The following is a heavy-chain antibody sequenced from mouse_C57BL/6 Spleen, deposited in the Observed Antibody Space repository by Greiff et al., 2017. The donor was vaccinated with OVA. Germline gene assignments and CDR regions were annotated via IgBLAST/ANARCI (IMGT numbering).Heavy chain of an antibody. Sequence: EVKLQESGPELVKPGASVKISCKASGYSFTDYNMNWVKQSNGKSLEWIGVINPNYGTTSYNQKFKGKATLTVDQSSSTAYMQLNSLTSEDSAVYYCATYYYGGSYFDYWGQGTTLTVSS. CDR3: ATYYYGGSYFDY. V-gene: IGHV1-39*01. CDR1: GYSFTDYN. J-gene: IGHJ2*01. D-gene: IGHD1-1*01. CDR2: INPNYGTT.